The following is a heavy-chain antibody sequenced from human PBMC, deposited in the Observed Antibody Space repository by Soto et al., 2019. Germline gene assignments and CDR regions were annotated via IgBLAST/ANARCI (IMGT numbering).Heavy chain of an antibody. J-gene: IGHJ6*02. CDR3: ARVRKAMVIAYYYRMDV. CDR1: GGTFSSYA. Sequence: SVKVSCKASGGTFSSYAISWVRQAPGQGLEWMGGIIPIFGTANYAQKFQGRVTITADKSTSTAYMELSSLRSEDTAVYYCARVRKAMVIAYYYRMDVWGQGTTVTVSS. V-gene: IGHV1-69*06. CDR2: IIPIFGTA. D-gene: IGHD5-18*01.